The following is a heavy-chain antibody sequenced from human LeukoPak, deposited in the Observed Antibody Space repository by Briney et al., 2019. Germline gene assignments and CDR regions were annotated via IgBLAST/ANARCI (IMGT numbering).Heavy chain of an antibody. D-gene: IGHD3-10*01. V-gene: IGHV3-30*03. Sequence: PGRSLRLSCAASGFTFSSYGMHRVRQAPGKGLEWVAVISYDGSNKYYADSVKGRFTISRDNSKNTLYLQMNSLRAEDTAVYYCARGGWFGELAAFDIWGQGTMVTVSS. J-gene: IGHJ3*02. CDR1: GFTFSSYG. CDR2: ISYDGSNK. CDR3: ARGGWFGELAAFDI.